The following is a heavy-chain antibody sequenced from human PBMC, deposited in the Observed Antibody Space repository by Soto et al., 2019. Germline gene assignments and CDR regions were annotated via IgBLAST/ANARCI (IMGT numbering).Heavy chain of an antibody. J-gene: IGHJ4*02. V-gene: IGHV3-30*03. CDR2: ISYDASHK. D-gene: IGHD2-2*01. CDR3: ATRKYCPSTTCFDY. CDR1: GFSFSTFG. Sequence: GGSLRLSCAASGFSFSTFGMHWVRQAPGKGLEWVAIISYDASHKYYADSVKGRFTISRDNSKNTLFLQMNSLRAEDTAVYYCATRKYCPSTTCFDYWGQGTQVTVSS.